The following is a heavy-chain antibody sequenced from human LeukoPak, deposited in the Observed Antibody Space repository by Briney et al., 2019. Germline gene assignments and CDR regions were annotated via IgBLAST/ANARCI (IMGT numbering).Heavy chain of an antibody. CDR2: INPNSGGT. J-gene: IGHJ6*03. CDR3: ARVVAVTGTPVYYMDV. CDR1: GYMFTGSY. Sequence: ASVNVSCSPSGYMFTGSYMLWGPQSPGQGLEWMGWINPNSGGTNYAQKFQGRVTMTRDTSISTAYMDLNRLRSDDTAVYYCARVVAVTGTPVYYMDVWGKGTTVTVSS. V-gene: IGHV1-2*02. D-gene: IGHD6-19*01.